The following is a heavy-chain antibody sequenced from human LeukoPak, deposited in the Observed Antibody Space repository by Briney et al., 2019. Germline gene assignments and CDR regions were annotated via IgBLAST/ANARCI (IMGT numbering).Heavy chain of an antibody. J-gene: IGHJ4*02. CDR1: GYTFTAYY. CDR3: ARVRVRGVLNYFDY. D-gene: IGHD3-10*01. V-gene: IGHV1-2*02. Sequence: ASVTVSCKASGYTFTAYYMHWVRQAPGQGLEWMGWINPNSGGTNYAQKFQGRVTMTRDTSISTAYMELSRLRSDDTAVYYCARVRVRGVLNYFDYWGQGTLVTVSS. CDR2: INPNSGGT.